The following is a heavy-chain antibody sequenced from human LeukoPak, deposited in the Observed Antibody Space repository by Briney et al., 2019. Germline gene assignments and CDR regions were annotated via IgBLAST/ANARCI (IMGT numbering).Heavy chain of an antibody. J-gene: IGHJ3*02. V-gene: IGHV4-39*01. CDR2: IYYSGST. D-gene: IGHD3-22*01. CDR3: ARLPDSSVRASRRSSFDI. CDR1: GGSISSSTYF. Sequence: SETLSLICSVSGGSISSSTYFWSWIRQPPGKGLEYIGSIYYSGSTYYNPSLKSRVTFSFDTSKNQFSLKLTSVTAADTAVYYCARLPDSSVRASRRSSFDIWGQGTMVTVSS.